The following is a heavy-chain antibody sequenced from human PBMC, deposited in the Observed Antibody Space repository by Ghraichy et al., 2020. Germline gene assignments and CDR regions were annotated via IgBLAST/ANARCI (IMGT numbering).Heavy chain of an antibody. V-gene: IGHV4-31*03. CDR1: GGSISSGGYY. D-gene: IGHD6-19*01. CDR3: AHSSSGWYFDY. J-gene: IGHJ4*02. Sequence: SETLSLTCTVSGGSISSGGYYWSWIRQHPGKGLEWIGYIYYSGSTYYNPSLKSRVTISVDTSKNQFSLKLSSVTAADTAVYYCAHSSSGWYFDYWGQGTLVTVSS. CDR2: IYYSGST.